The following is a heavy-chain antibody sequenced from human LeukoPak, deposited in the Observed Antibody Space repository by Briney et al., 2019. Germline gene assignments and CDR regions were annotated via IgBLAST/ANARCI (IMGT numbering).Heavy chain of an antibody. J-gene: IGHJ4*02. CDR2: ISGSGGST. D-gene: IGHD1-7*01. CDR3: TRLSGDNWNYGGNFDS. Sequence: PGGSLRLSCATFGFTFSNYAMSWVRQAPGKGLEWVSAISGSGGSTYYADSVKGRFTISRDNSKNTLYLQMNSLRAEDTAVYYCTRLSGDNWNYGGNFDSWGQGTLVTVSS. CDR1: GFTFSNYA. V-gene: IGHV3-23*01.